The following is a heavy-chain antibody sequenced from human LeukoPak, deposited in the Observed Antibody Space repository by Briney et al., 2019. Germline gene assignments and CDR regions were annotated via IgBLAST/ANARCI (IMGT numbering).Heavy chain of an antibody. D-gene: IGHD3-9*01. J-gene: IGHJ4*02. CDR2: FDPEDGET. V-gene: IGHV1-24*01. Sequence: ASVKVSCKVSGYTLTELSMHWVRQAPGKGLEWMGGFDPEDGETIYAQKFQGRVTITEDTSTDTAYMELSSLRSEDTAVYYCATYPLTGYITFDYWGQGTLVTVSS. CDR3: ATYPLTGYITFDY. CDR1: GYTLTELS.